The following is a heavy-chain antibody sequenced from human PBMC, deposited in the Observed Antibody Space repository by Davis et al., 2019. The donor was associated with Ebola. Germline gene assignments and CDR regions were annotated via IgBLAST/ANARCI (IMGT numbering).Heavy chain of an antibody. Sequence: MPSETLSLTCAVYGGSFSGYFWSWIRQPPGKGLEWIGYIYYSGSTYYNPSLKSRVTISVDTSKNQFSLKLSSVTAADTAVYYCARIAVAGTFWFDPWGQGTLVTVSS. CDR1: GGSFSGYF. CDR3: ARIAVAGTFWFDP. CDR2: IYYSGST. J-gene: IGHJ5*02. D-gene: IGHD6-19*01. V-gene: IGHV4-59*08.